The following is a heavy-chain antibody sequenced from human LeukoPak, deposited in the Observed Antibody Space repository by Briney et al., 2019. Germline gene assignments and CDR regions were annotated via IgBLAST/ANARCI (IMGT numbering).Heavy chain of an antibody. J-gene: IGHJ5*02. V-gene: IGHV3-21*01. CDR1: GFTFSSYS. CDR3: AREGSRLGELSYNWFDP. Sequence: RPGGSLRLSCAASGFTFSSYSMNWVRQPPGKGLEWVSSISSSSSYIYYADSVKGRFTISRDNAKNSLYLQMNSLRAEDTAVYYCAREGSRLGELSYNWFDPWGQGTLVTVSS. D-gene: IGHD3-16*02. CDR2: ISSSSSYI.